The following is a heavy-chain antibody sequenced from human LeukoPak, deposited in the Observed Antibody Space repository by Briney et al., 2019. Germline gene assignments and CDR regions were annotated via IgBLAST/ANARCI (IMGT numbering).Heavy chain of an antibody. D-gene: IGHD1-1*01. CDR1: GFTFGTYS. V-gene: IGHV3-48*01. J-gene: IGHJ4*02. Sequence: PGGSLRLSCAASGFTFGTYSMNWVRQAPGKGLEWVSYTSSGSSTIYYADSVKGRFTISRDNAKNSLYLQMNSLRAEDTAVYYCARGIWNDPYYWGQGTLVTVSS. CDR2: TSSGSSTI. CDR3: ARGIWNDPYY.